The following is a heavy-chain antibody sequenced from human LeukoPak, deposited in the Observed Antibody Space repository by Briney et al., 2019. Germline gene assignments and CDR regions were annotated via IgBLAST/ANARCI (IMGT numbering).Heavy chain of an antibody. Sequence: PSETLSLTCAVYGGSFSGYYWSWIRQPPGKGLEWIGYIYYSGSTYYNPSLKSRVTISVDTSKNQFSLKLSSVTAADTAVYYCASVAGYCSSTSCYTFFDYWGQGTLVTVSS. J-gene: IGHJ4*02. D-gene: IGHD2-2*02. CDR3: ASVAGYCSSTSCYTFFDY. CDR2: IYYSGST. CDR1: GGSFSGYY. V-gene: IGHV4-34*09.